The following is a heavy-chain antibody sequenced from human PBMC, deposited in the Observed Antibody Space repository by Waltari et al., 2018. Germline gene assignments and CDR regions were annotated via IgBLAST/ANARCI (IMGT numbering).Heavy chain of an antibody. CDR3: ARTSGAAAGKFDY. CDR2: ISDSGST. CDR1: GTSISNYY. J-gene: IGHJ4*02. D-gene: IGHD6-13*01. Sequence: QVQLQESGPGLVKPSETLSLTCTVSGTSISNYYWTWIRQPPGKGLEWIGYISDSGSTDYNPSLKSRVTRSGDTSKNHFSLKLSSVTAADTAVYYCARTSGAAAGKFDYWGQGTLVTVSS. V-gene: IGHV4-59*01.